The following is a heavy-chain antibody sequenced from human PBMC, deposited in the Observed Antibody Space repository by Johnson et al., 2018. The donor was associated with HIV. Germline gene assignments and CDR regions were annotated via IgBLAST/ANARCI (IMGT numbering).Heavy chain of an antibody. CDR1: GFRFSTYA. CDR2: ISDDGSKI. CDR3: ASLSDDAFDF. J-gene: IGHJ3*01. Sequence: QMLLVESGGGVVQPGRSLRLSCAASGFRFSTYALHWVRQTPGKGLEWVALISDDGSKIYHADSVKGRFTISRDNSENTLYLQMNSLKAEDTAVYYCASLSDDAFDFWGQGTMVTVSS. V-gene: IGHV3-30*04.